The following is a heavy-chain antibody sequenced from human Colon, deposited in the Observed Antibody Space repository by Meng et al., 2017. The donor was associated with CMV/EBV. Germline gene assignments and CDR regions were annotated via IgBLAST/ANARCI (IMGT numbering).Heavy chain of an antibody. V-gene: IGHV4-30-4*08. J-gene: IGHJ5*02. Sequence: SETLSFTCTVSGGSISSGDYYWSWIRQPPGKGLEWIGYIYYSGSTYYNPSLKSRVTISVDTSKNQFSLKLSSVTAADTAVYYCARNYVNRGWFDPWGQGTLVTVSS. CDR1: GGSISSGDYY. D-gene: IGHD3-16*01. CDR2: IYYSGST. CDR3: ARNYVNRGWFDP.